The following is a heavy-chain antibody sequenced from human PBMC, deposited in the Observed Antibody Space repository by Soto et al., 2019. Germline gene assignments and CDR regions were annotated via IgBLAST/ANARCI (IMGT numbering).Heavy chain of an antibody. V-gene: IGHV4-34*01. CDR1: GGSFSGYY. Sequence: SETLSLTCAVYGGSFSGYYWSWIRQPPGKGLEWIGEINHSGSTNYNPSLKSRVTISVDTSKNQFSLKLSSVTAADTAVYYCARGRRKGFMVRGVTFDYWGQGTLVTVSS. CDR2: INHSGST. J-gene: IGHJ4*02. D-gene: IGHD3-10*01. CDR3: ARGRRKGFMVRGVTFDY.